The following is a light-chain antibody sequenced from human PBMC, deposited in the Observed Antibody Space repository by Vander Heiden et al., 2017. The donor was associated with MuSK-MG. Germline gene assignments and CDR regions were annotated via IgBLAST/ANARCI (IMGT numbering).Light chain of an antibody. CDR2: LGS. J-gene: IGKJ4*01. CDR3: KQSLPTPLT. V-gene: IGKV2-28*01. CDR1: QVLLHSNGYNY. Sequence: LVITQSPLSLPVTPGEPASISCRCRQVLLHSNGYNYLDWYLQKPGQSPQLLIYLGSNRASGVPDRFSGSGSGTDFTLKISIVDAEDVGVYYCKQSLPTPLTFGGGTKVEIK.